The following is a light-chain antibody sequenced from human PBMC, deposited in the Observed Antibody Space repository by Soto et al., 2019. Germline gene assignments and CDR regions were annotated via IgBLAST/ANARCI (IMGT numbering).Light chain of an antibody. CDR1: QGITRW. J-gene: IGKJ1*01. CDR2: DAS. V-gene: IGKV1-5*01. Sequence: VQMTQSVATLSSSLSNRSTITCRASQGITRWLRWYQQRPVKAPKLLLYDASTLHSGVSSRFSGSGSGTEFTITISSLQPNDCPTYYCQQDTPYWPFG. CDR3: QQDTPYWP.